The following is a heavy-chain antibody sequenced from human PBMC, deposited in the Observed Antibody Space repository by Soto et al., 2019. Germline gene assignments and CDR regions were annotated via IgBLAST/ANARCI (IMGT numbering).Heavy chain of an antibody. CDR1: GGTFSSYT. V-gene: IGHV1-69*08. J-gene: IGHJ2*01. Sequence: QVQLVQSGAEVKKPGSSLKVSCKASGGTFSSYTISWVRQAPGQGLEWMGRIIPILGIANYAQKFQGRVTITADKSTSTADMELSSLRAEDTDVYYCARDGGGVVVPAADWYFDLWGRGTLVTVSS. D-gene: IGHD2-2*01. CDR3: ARDGGGVVVPAADWYFDL. CDR2: IIPILGIA.